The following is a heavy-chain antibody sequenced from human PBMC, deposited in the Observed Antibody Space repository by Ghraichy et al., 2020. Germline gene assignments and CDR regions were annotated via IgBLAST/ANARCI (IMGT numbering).Heavy chain of an antibody. CDR2: INHSGST. J-gene: IGHJ1*01. Sequence: SETLSLTCAVYGGSFSGYYWSWIRQSPGKGLEWIGEINHSGSTNYNPSLKSRVTISVDTSKNQFSLKLSSVTAADTAVYYCARGPRSGYYYDPKYFQHWGQGTLVTVSS. V-gene: IGHV4-34*01. D-gene: IGHD3-22*01. CDR1: GGSFSGYY. CDR3: ARGPRSGYYYDPKYFQH.